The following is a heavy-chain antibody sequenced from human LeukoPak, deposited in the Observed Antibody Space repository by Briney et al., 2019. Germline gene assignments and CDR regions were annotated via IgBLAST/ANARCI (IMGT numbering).Heavy chain of an antibody. D-gene: IGHD1-26*01. CDR3: ASRVGALEY. V-gene: IGHV3-23*01. CDR2: ISGSGGST. Sequence: PGGSLRLSCAASGFTFSSYAMSWVRQAPGKGLEWVSGISGSGGSTYYAASEKGRFTISRDNAKNSLYLQMDSLRAEDTAVYYCASRVGALEYWGQGTLVTVSS. CDR1: GFTFSSYA. J-gene: IGHJ4*02.